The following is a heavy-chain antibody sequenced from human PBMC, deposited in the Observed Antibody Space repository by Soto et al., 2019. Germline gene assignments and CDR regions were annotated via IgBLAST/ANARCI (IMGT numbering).Heavy chain of an antibody. CDR1: GFSLSNARMG. CDR2: IFSNDEK. Sequence: QVTLKESGPVLVKPTETLTLTCTVSGFSLSNARMGVSWIHQPPGKALEWLAHIFSNDEKSYSTSLKSRLTISKDTSKSQVVLTMTNMDPVDTATYYCARKRPDFRSGYYSGGWFDPWGQGTLVTVSS. J-gene: IGHJ5*02. CDR3: ARKRPDFRSGYYSGGWFDP. V-gene: IGHV2-26*01. D-gene: IGHD3-3*01.